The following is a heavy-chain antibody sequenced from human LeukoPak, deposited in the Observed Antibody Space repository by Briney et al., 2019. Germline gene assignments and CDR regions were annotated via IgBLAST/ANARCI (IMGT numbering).Heavy chain of an antibody. V-gene: IGHV4-59*01. J-gene: IGHJ3*02. CDR3: ARDAGEYSSGWPDAFDI. CDR2: IYYSGST. CDR1: GGSISSYH. Sequence: PSETLSLTCTVSGGSISSYHWSWIRQPPGKGLEWIGYIYYSGSTNYNPSLKSRVTISVDTSKNQFSLKLSSVTAADTAVYYCARDAGEYSSGWPDAFDIWGQGTMVTVSS. D-gene: IGHD6-19*01.